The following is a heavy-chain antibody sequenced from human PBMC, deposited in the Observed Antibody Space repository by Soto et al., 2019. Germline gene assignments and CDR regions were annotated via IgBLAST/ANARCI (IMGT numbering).Heavy chain of an antibody. D-gene: IGHD2-2*01. J-gene: IGHJ4*02. Sequence: QVLLVQSGAEVTRPGASLKLSCTASGYNFISHYIHWVRQAPGQGLEWMGFINPSGGSATHAQKFQGRLSMTRDTSTNTVYMELSGLRSEDAAVYYCARDYLSSKPSLSYFDYWGQGTLVTVSS. CDR3: ARDYLSSKPSLSYFDY. V-gene: IGHV1-46*01. CDR1: GYNFISHY. CDR2: INPSGGSA.